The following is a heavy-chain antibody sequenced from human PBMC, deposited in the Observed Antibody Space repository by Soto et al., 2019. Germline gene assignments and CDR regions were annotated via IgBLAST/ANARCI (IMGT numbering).Heavy chain of an antibody. CDR1: GFTFSSYG. D-gene: IGHD3-22*01. CDR3: AAGVYYDSSGYYHTYYYGMDV. J-gene: IGHJ6*02. CDR2: IWYDGSNK. Sequence: PGGSLRLSCAASGFTFSSYGMHWVRQAPGKGLEWVAVIWYDGSNKYYADSVKGRFTISRDDSKNSLYLQMNSLKTEDTAVYYCAAGVYYDSSGYYHTYYYGMDVWGQGTTVTVSS. V-gene: IGHV3-33*01.